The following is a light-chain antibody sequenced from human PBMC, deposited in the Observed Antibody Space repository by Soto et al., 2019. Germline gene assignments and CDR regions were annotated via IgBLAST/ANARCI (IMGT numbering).Light chain of an antibody. Sequence: DIQMTQSPSTLSASVGDRVTITCRASQSISSWLAWYQQKPGKAPKFLIYDASSLESGVPSRFSGSGSGTEFTLTISSLQPDDFATYYCQQYNSYWKTFGQGTKVDIK. CDR1: QSISSW. CDR2: DAS. J-gene: IGKJ1*01. V-gene: IGKV1-5*01. CDR3: QQYNSYWKT.